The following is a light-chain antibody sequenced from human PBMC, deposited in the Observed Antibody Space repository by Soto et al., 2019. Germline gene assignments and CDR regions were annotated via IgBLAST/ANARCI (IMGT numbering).Light chain of an antibody. CDR3: QQLHGYPIT. CDR1: QGISSY. Sequence: DIQMTQSPSSLSASVGDRVTITCRASQGISSYLNWYQQKPGKAPKLLIYAASNFQSGVPSRFSGSGSGTHFTLTISSLQPEDFATYYCQQLHGYPITFGQGRRLEIK. J-gene: IGKJ5*01. CDR2: AAS. V-gene: IGKV1-9*01.